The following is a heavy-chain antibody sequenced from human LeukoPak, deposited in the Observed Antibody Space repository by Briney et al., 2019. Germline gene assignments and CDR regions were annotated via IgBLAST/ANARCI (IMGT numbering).Heavy chain of an antibody. D-gene: IGHD2-15*01. Sequence: PRGSLRLSCAASGFTFSSYSMNWVRQAPGKGLEWVSSISSRSSNISYGDSVRGRFTVSRDNANKSLYLQMKSLRAEDTAVYFCAGSVDGHFVSWGQGTLVPVSS. CDR1: GFTFSSYS. CDR3: AGSVDGHFVS. V-gene: IGHV3-21*01. J-gene: IGHJ4*02. CDR2: ISSRSSNI.